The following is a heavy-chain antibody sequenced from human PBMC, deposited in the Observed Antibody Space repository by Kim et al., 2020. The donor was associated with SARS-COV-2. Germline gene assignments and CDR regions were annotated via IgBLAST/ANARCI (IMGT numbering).Heavy chain of an antibody. D-gene: IGHD4-17*01. CDR1: GGTFSSYA. CDR3: ASCLRVKYYGDYDSDYYYGMDV. V-gene: IGHV1-69*04. CDR2: IIPILGIA. Sequence: SVKVSCKASGGTFSSYAISWVRQAPGQGLEWMGRIIPILGIANYAQKFQGRVTITSDKSTSTAYMELSSLRSEDTAMYYCASCLRVKYYGDYDSDYYYGMDVWGQGTTVTVSS. J-gene: IGHJ6*01.